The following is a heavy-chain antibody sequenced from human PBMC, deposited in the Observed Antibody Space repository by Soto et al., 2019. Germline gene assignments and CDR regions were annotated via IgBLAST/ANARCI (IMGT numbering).Heavy chain of an antibody. J-gene: IGHJ6*02. Sequence: PGGSLRLSCAASGFTFSSYGVHWVRQAPGKGLEWVAVIWYDGRNKYYADSVKGRFTISRDNSKDTLYLQMNSLRAEDTAVYYCARVPPQSSSNLGYYYYGMDVWGQGTTVTVSS. CDR2: IWYDGRNK. CDR1: GFTFSSYG. CDR3: ARVPPQSSSNLGYYYYGMDV. D-gene: IGHD6-6*01. V-gene: IGHV3-33*01.